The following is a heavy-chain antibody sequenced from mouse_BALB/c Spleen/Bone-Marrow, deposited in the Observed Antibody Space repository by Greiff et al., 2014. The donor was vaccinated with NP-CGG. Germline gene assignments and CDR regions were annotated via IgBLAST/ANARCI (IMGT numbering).Heavy chain of an antibody. Sequence: VQGVESGPELVKPGASVKMSCKASGYTFTSYYIHWVKQRPGQGLEWIGWIYPGDGSTKYNEKFKGKTTLTADKSSSTAYMLLSSLTSEDSAIYFCARKENWAYAMDYWGQGTSVTVSS. V-gene: IGHV1S56*01. CDR3: ARKENWAYAMDY. J-gene: IGHJ4*01. CDR1: GYTFTSYY. CDR2: IYPGDGST. D-gene: IGHD4-1*01.